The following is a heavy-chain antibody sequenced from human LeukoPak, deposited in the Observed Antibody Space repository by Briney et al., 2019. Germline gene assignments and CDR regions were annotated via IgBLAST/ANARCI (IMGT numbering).Heavy chain of an antibody. CDR3: ARTGGYHIAGKGFDH. V-gene: IGHV4-39*01. Sequence: SETLSLTCTVSGGSISSSSYYWGWIRQPPGKGLEWIGSIYYSGSTYYNPSLKSRVTISVDTSKNQFSLKLSSVTAADTAVYYCARTGGYHIAGKGFDHWGQGTLVTVSP. CDR1: GGSISSSSYY. D-gene: IGHD6-13*01. CDR2: IYYSGST. J-gene: IGHJ4*02.